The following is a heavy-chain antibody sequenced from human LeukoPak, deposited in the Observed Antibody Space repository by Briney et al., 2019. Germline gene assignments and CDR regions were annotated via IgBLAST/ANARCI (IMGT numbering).Heavy chain of an antibody. J-gene: IGHJ5*02. CDR1: GGSISSYY. Sequence: SETLSLTCTVSGGSISSYYWSWIRQPAGKGLEWIGRIYTSGSTNYNPSLKSRVTMSVDTSKNQFSLKLSSVTAADTAVYYCARGVVGPYDSSGYENSNWFDPWGQGTLVTVSS. V-gene: IGHV4-4*07. CDR2: IYTSGST. CDR3: ARGVVGPYDSSGYENSNWFDP. D-gene: IGHD3-22*01.